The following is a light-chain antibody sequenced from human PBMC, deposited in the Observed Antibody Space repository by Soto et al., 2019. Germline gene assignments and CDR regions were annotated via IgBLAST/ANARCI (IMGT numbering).Light chain of an antibody. V-gene: IGLV2-14*01. CDR1: SSDVGGYNF. CDR3: TSWTTSTTMI. CDR2: EVS. Sequence: QSALTQPASVSGSPGQSIAISCTGTSSDVGGYNFVSWYQQHPGKAPKLMIHEVSNRPSGVSNRFSGSKSGNTASLTISGLQTDDEADYYCTSWTTSTTMIFGGGTKVTVL. J-gene: IGLJ2*01.